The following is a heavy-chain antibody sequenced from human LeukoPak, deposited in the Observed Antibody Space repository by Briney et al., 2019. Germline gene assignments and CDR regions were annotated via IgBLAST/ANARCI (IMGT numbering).Heavy chain of an antibody. CDR2: IKQDGSDK. CDR3: ARGGYCSGGSCYSGEDYYYYGMDV. CDR1: GFPFSSYI. D-gene: IGHD2-15*01. Sequence: PGGSLRLSCAASGFPFSSYIMSWVRQAPGKGLEWVANIKQDGSDKHYVDSVKGRFTISRDNAENSLYLQMNSLRAEDTAVYYCARGGYCSGGSCYSGEDYYYYGMDVWGQGTTVTVSS. V-gene: IGHV3-7*04. J-gene: IGHJ6*02.